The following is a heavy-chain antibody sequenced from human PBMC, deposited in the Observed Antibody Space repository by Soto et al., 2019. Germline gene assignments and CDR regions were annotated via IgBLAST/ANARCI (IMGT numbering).Heavy chain of an antibody. CDR1: GGSISSGGYY. D-gene: IGHD3-9*01. V-gene: IGHV4-31*03. CDR3: ARHEILTGYYNWFDP. J-gene: IGHJ5*02. CDR2: IYYSGST. Sequence: SETLSLTCTVSGGSISSGGYYWSWIRQHPGKGLEWIGYIYYSGSTYYNPSLRSRVTISVDTSKNQFSLKLSSVTAADTAVYYCARHEILTGYYNWFDPWGQGTLVTVSS.